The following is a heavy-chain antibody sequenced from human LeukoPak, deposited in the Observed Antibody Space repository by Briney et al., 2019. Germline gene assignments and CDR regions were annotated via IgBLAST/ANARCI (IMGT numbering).Heavy chain of an antibody. CDR1: GFTFNSYA. CDR3: AASTVTEAFDI. CDR2: IYSGGST. Sequence: GGSLRLSCAASGFTFNSYAMNWVRQAPGKGLEWVSVIYSGGSTYYADSVKGRFTISRDNSKNTLYLQMNSLRAEDTAVYYCAASTVTEAFDIWGQGTMVTVSS. D-gene: IGHD4-17*01. V-gene: IGHV3-53*01. J-gene: IGHJ3*02.